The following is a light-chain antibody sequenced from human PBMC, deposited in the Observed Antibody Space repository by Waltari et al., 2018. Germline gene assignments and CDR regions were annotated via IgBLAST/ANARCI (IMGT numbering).Light chain of an antibody. J-gene: IGKJ2*01. CDR2: EAS. Sequence: DIQMTQSPSSLSASVGDRVTITCRASQDISNFLAWYQQKPGKVPKLLIYEASSLQSGVPPRFSGSGSGTDFTLTISSLQPEDVATYFCQKYNSAPETFGQGTKVEIK. CDR1: QDISNF. CDR3: QKYNSAPET. V-gene: IGKV1-27*01.